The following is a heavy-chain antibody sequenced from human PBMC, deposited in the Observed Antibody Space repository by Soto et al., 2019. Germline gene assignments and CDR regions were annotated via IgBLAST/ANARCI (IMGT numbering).Heavy chain of an antibody. J-gene: IGHJ4*02. V-gene: IGHV4-34*01. CDR1: GGSFSHNY. CDR2: ISSSGAT. CDR3: APSLWCGAQPEI. D-gene: IGHD3-10*01. Sequence: SETLSLTCPVYGGSFSHNYWTRFRQPPGKGLEWIGEISSSGATKYIPSLKSRGTISVDTSRKQFFLKVTSVSAADTAVYYCAPSLWCGAQPEIWGPGTLVTVSS.